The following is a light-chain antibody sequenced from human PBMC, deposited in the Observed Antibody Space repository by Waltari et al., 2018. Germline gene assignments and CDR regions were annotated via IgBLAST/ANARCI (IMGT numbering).Light chain of an antibody. CDR3: QQSYSTLVT. Sequence: DIQMTQSPSALSASVGDRVTITCRASQSIRNYLNWYQQKPGKPPKVLIYGASSLQSGVPSRFSGSGSGTEFTLIINNLQPEDFAVYYCQQSYSTLVTFGQGTRLEIK. V-gene: IGKV1-39*01. J-gene: IGKJ5*01. CDR2: GAS. CDR1: QSIRNY.